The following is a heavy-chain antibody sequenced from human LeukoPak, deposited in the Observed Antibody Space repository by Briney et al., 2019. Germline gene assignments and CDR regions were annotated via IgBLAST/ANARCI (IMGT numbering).Heavy chain of an antibody. V-gene: IGHV3-48*01. CDR2: ISSRRSTI. D-gene: IGHD3-3*01. J-gene: IGHJ4*02. CDR1: GFTFSGYS. CDR3: TTDDPYYDFWSGYGV. Sequence: GGSLRLSCAASGFTFSGYSMNWVRQAPGKGLEGVSYISSRRSTIYYADSVKGRFTISRDDSKNTLYLQMNSLKTEDTAVYYCTTDDPYYDFWSGYGVWGQGTLVTVSS.